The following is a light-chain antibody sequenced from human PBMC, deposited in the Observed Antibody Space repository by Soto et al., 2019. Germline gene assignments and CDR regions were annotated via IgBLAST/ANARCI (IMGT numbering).Light chain of an antibody. V-gene: IGKV1D-12*01. CDR1: QGISKW. J-gene: IGKJ4*01. CDR2: AAS. Sequence: DIQMTQSPSSVSASAGDRVTITCRASQGISKWLAWYQQKPGRAPKLLIYAASTLQSGVPSRFSGSGSGTDFTLTISSLQSEDFATYYCQQADNFPLTFGGGTKVEIK. CDR3: QQADNFPLT.